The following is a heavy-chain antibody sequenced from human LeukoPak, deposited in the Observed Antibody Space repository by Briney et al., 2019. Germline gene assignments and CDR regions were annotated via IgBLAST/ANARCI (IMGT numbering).Heavy chain of an antibody. CDR3: ARNGEENDAFDI. CDR1: GGSISSSSYY. J-gene: IGHJ3*02. V-gene: IGHV4-39*01. D-gene: IGHD4-17*01. CDR2: IYYSGST. Sequence: SETLSLTCTVSGGSISSSSYYWGWIRQPPGKELEWIGSIYYSGSTYYNPSLKSRVTISVDTSKNQFSLKLSSVTAADTAVYYCARNGEENDAFDIWGQGTMVTVSS.